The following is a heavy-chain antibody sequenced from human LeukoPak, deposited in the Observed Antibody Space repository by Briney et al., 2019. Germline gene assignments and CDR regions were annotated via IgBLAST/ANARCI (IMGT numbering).Heavy chain of an antibody. J-gene: IGHJ4*02. CDR3: ATRAGVAAGGTVADY. Sequence: GGSLRLSCTTSGFTFTSHVMTWVRQAPGKGLEWVSSITGTGAGTYYAESVKGRFTISRDNSKNTLYLQMNSLRADDTAIFYCATRAGVAAGGTVADYWGQGTLVTVSS. D-gene: IGHD2-15*01. V-gene: IGHV3-23*01. CDR1: GFTFTSHV. CDR2: ITGTGAGT.